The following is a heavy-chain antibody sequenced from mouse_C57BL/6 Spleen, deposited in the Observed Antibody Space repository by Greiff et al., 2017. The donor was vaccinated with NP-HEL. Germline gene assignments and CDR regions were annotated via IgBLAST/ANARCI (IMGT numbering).Heavy chain of an antibody. D-gene: IGHD1-1*01. CDR1: GFSFNTYA. Sequence: EVQLVESGGGLVQPKGSLKLSCAASGFSFNTYAMNWVRQAPGKGLEWVARIRSKSNNYATYYADSVKDRFTISRDDSESMLYLQMNNLKTEDTAMYYCVSLITTVVGRRYFDVWGTGTTVTVSS. V-gene: IGHV10-1*01. CDR2: IRSKSNNYAT. CDR3: VSLITTVVGRRYFDV. J-gene: IGHJ1*03.